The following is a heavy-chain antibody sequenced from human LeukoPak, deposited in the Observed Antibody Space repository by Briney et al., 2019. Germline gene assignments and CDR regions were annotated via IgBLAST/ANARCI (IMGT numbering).Heavy chain of an antibody. CDR3: VSGRTTGCYDSSGYYSPFDY. D-gene: IGHD3-22*01. CDR1: GGSFSGYY. CDR2: INHSGST. V-gene: IGHV4-34*01. Sequence: PSETLSLTCAVYGGSFSGYYWSWIRQPPGKGLEWIGEINHSGSTNYNPSLKSRVTISVDTSKNQFSLKLSSVTAADTAVYYCVSGRTTGCYDSSGYYSPFDYWGQGTLVTVSS. J-gene: IGHJ4*02.